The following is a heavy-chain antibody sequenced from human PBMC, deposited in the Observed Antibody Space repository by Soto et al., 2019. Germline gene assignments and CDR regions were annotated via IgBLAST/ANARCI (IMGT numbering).Heavy chain of an antibody. CDR1: GFTFSSYA. CDR2: ISGSGGST. D-gene: IGHD3-22*01. Sequence: GGSLRLSCAASGFTFSSYAMSWVRQAPGKGLEWVSAISGSGGSTYYADSVKGRFTISRDNSKNTLYLQMNSLRAEDTAVYYCAHTGRGYYYFQHWGQGTLVTVSS. V-gene: IGHV3-23*01. J-gene: IGHJ1*01. CDR3: AHTGRGYYYFQH.